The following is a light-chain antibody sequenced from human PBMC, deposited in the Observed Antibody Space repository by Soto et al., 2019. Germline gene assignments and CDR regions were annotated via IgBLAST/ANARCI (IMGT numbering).Light chain of an antibody. CDR3: HQYNSWPPGT. Sequence: EIVLTQSPAILSVSAGERATLSCRASQSISRGLAWYQQKPGQALRLLISDASTRATGIPARFSGSGSGTEFTLTISSLQSEDFALYYCHQYNSWPPGTFGQGTKVDIK. CDR2: DAS. CDR1: QSISRG. V-gene: IGKV3-15*01. J-gene: IGKJ2*01.